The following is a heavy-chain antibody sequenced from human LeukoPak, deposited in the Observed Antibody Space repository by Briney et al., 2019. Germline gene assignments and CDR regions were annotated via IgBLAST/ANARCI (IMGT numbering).Heavy chain of an antibody. V-gene: IGHV4-39*01. J-gene: IGHJ4*02. CDR2: IYYSGST. Sequence: SETLSLTCTVSGGSISSSSYYWGWIRQPPGKGLKWIGSIYYSGSTYYNPSLKSRVTISVDTSKNQFSLKLSSVTAADTAVYYCVAFGGVIVFDYWGQGTLVTVSS. CDR1: GGSISSSSYY. D-gene: IGHD3-16*02. CDR3: VAFGGVIVFDY.